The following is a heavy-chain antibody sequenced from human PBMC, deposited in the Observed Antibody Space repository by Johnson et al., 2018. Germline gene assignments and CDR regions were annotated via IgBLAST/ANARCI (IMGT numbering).Heavy chain of an antibody. CDR2: ISWHSGSI. Sequence: VQLVESGGGLVQPGRSLRLSCAASGFTFDDYAMHWVRQAPGKGLEWVSGISWHSGSIGYADSVKGRFTISRANAKNSLKLPMNSWRAEDTALYYCAKDLYSSSSVLYYYSGMDVWGQGTTVTVSS. J-gene: IGHJ6*02. CDR1: GFTFDDYA. D-gene: IGHD6-6*01. CDR3: AKDLYSSSSVLYYYSGMDV. V-gene: IGHV3-9*01.